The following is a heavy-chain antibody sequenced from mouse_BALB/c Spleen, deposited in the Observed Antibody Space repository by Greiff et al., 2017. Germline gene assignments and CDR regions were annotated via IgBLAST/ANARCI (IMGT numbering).Heavy chain of an antibody. J-gene: IGHJ2*01. V-gene: IGHV5-17*02. Sequence: EVHLVESGGGLVQPGGSRKLSCAASGFTFSSFGMHWVRQAPGKGLEWVAYISSGSSTIYYADTVKGRFTISRDNPKNTLFLQMTSLRSEDTAMYYCARGGNYFDYWGQGTTLTVSS. D-gene: IGHD1-1*02. CDR2: ISSGSSTI. CDR3: ARGGNYFDY. CDR1: GFTFSSFG.